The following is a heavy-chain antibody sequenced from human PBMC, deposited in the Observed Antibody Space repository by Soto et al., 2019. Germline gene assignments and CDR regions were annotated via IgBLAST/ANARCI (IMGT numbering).Heavy chain of an antibody. Sequence: QVQLVESGGGVVQPGRSLRLSCAASGFTFSSYGMHWVRQAPGKGLEWVAVISYDGSNKYYADSVKGRFTISRDNSKTTLYLQMNSLRAEATAVYYCAKMSYSGSQAVFDYWGQGTLVTVSS. CDR3: AKMSYSGSQAVFDY. V-gene: IGHV3-30*18. CDR1: GFTFSSYG. CDR2: ISYDGSNK. D-gene: IGHD3-10*01. J-gene: IGHJ4*02.